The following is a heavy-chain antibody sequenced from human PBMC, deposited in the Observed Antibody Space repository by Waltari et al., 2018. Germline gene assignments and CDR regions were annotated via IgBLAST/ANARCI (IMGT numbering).Heavy chain of an antibody. D-gene: IGHD3-16*01. CDR2: IKADGSEQ. J-gene: IGHJ4*02. CDR1: GFTFRGYW. CDR3: ARGSAYYVRVWDY. V-gene: IGHV3-7*03. Sequence: EVQLVESGGTLVQPGGSLRLSCAASGFTFRGYWMTWVRPAPGKGVEWVANIKADGSEQYYVDSVRGRFTISRDNAENSLYLQMNSLIADDTAVYYCARGSAYYVRVWDYWGQGTLVTVSS.